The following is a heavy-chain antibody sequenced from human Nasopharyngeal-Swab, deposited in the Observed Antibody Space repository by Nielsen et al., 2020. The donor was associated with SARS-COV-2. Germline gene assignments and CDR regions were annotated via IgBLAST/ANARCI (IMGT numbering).Heavy chain of an antibody. CDR3: AKDLGVESPLWFDY. CDR1: GFPFSSYA. CDR2: YSGSGGST. D-gene: IGHD4-23*01. Sequence: GESLKIPCTAPGFPFSSYAMSRVRQAPGKGLEWVSEYSGSGGSTYYAESVKGRFTISRDNSKNTLYLQMSSLRAEDTAIYYCAKDLGVESPLWFDYWGQGTLLTVSS. V-gene: IGHV3-23*01. J-gene: IGHJ4*02.